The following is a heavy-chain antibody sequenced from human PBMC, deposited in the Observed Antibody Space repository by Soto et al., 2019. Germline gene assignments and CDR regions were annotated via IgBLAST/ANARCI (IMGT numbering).Heavy chain of an antibody. CDR3: ARGPVKQWLEVHDFDY. J-gene: IGHJ4*02. CDR1: GGTLSSYG. CDR2: IIPIFGTA. D-gene: IGHD6-19*01. V-gene: IGHV1-69*13. Sequence: SVKVSCKASGGTLSSYGISWVRQAPGQGLEWMGGIIPIFGTANYAQKFQGRVTITADESTSTAYMELSSLRSEDTAVYYCARGPVKQWLEVHDFDYWGQGTLVTV.